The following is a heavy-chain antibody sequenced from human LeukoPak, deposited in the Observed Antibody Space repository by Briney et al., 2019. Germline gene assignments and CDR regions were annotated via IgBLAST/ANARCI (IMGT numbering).Heavy chain of an antibody. Sequence: GGSLRLSCAASAFTFSSYWMSWVRQAPGKGLEWVANIKEDGREKYYVDSVKGRFTISRDNAKNSLYLQMNSLRAEDTAVYYCAKDSSGYYSYHYCYMDVWGKGTTVTVSS. V-gene: IGHV3-7*03. CDR3: AKDSSGYYSYHYCYMDV. CDR1: AFTFSSYW. CDR2: IKEDGREK. D-gene: IGHD3-22*01. J-gene: IGHJ6*03.